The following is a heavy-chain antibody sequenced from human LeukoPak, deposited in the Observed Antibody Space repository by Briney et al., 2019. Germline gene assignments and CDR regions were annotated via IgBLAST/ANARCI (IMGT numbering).Heavy chain of an antibody. D-gene: IGHD2-8*01. Sequence: QPGGSLRLSCAASGFTFSSYGMSWVRQAPGKGLEWVSGIRSSGDSTYYAHSVKGRFRISRDNSNNILYLQMNSLRTEDTAVYYCAKDRCSNGIGCYYYYMEVWGKGTTVTISS. CDR2: IRSSGDST. CDR1: GFTFSSYG. J-gene: IGHJ6*03. CDR3: AKDRCSNGIGCYYYYMEV. V-gene: IGHV3-23*01.